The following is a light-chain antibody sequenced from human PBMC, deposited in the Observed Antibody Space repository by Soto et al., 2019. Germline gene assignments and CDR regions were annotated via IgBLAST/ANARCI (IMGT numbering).Light chain of an antibody. Sequence: DIQMTQSPSTLSASVGDRVTITCRASQSISSWLAWYQQKPGKAPNLLIYKASSLKGGAPSRFSGSGSGTVFTLTISVLQPDDFATYYCQQYIGYPYTFGHGTKLEI. V-gene: IGKV1-5*03. CDR1: QSISSW. CDR3: QQYIGYPYT. J-gene: IGKJ2*01. CDR2: KAS.